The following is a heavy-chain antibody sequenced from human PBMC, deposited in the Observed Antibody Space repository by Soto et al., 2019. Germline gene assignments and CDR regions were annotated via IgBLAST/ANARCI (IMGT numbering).Heavy chain of an antibody. CDR2: INSDGSST. CDR1: GFTFSSYX. CDR3: AGTLTGTTGPSFDP. Sequence: GGSLRLSCAASGFTFSSYXMXXXXQAPGKGLVWVSCINSDGSSTSYADSVKGRFTISRDNAKNTLYLQMNSLRAEDTAVYXCAGTLTGTTGPSFDPWGQGTLVTVSS. V-gene: IGHV3-74*01. D-gene: IGHD1-7*01. J-gene: IGHJ5*02.